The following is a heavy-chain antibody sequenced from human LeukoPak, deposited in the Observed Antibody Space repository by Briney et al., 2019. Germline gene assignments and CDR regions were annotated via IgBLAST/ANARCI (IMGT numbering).Heavy chain of an antibody. Sequence: GGSLRLSCAASGFTFSSYGLHWVRQAPGKGLEGVAFIRCDASNKYYGDSVKGRFIISRDNSKNTLYLQMNSRRAEDTAVYHCAKMHCSSTSCFPYYLDNWGQGTLVTVSS. CDR2: IRCDASNK. J-gene: IGHJ4*02. CDR3: AKMHCSSTSCFPYYLDN. V-gene: IGHV3-30*02. D-gene: IGHD2-2*01. CDR1: GFTFSSYG.